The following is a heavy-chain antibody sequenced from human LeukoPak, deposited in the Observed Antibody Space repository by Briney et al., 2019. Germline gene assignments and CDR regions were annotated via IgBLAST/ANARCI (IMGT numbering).Heavy chain of an antibody. J-gene: IGHJ4*02. Sequence: PSETLSLTCTVSGASISGYYWSWIRQPPGKGMHCIGYIYYSGSTNYNPSLKSRVTISVDTPKNQFSLKLSSVIAADAAVYYCARVNSSGFDYWGQGTLVTVSS. D-gene: IGHD6-19*01. CDR3: ARVNSSGFDY. V-gene: IGHV4-59*01. CDR1: GASISGYY. CDR2: IYYSGST.